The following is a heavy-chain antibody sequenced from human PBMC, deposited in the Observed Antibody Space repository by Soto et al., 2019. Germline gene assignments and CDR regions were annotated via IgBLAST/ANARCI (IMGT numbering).Heavy chain of an antibody. D-gene: IGHD3-22*01. CDR3: ARDRTDSGYYTNWLDP. J-gene: IGHJ5*02. CDR2: IIPIFGTT. V-gene: IGHV1-69*06. Sequence: SVKVSCKASGGTFGSDAITWVRQAPGQGLEWVGRIIPIFGTTNYAQNLQGRVTISVDKSTLTSYMELHSLTSDDTALYYCARDRTDSGYYTNWLDPWGQGTQVTVSS. CDR1: GGTFGSDA.